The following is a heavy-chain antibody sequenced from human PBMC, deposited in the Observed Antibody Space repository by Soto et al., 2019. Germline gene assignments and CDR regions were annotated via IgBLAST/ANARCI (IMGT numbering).Heavy chain of an antibody. V-gene: IGHV4-39*01. CDR2: IYYSGST. Sequence: QLQLQESGPGLVKPSETLSLTCTVSGGSISSSSYYWGWIRQPPGKGLEWIGSIYYSGSTYYNPSLKRRVTISVDTSKNQFSLKLSSVTAADTAVYYCARPRGSGSYYLEGWFDPWGQGTLVTVSS. D-gene: IGHD3-10*01. CDR3: ARPRGSGSYYLEGWFDP. J-gene: IGHJ5*02. CDR1: GGSISSSSYY.